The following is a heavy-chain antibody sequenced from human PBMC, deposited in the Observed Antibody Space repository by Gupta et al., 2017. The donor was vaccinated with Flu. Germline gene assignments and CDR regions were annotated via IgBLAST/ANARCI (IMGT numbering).Heavy chain of an antibody. J-gene: IGHJ4*02. Sequence: QLMESGGDVVQSGGSLRLSCAASAFPFTSSAMSWVRQFAGKRLEWVAVISVSGDREVYSDSVKGRFAISRDNSNSILYLQTTNLRVEDTALYYCVRGGSFYGYWGPGTRVTVSS. CDR1: AFPFTSSA. CDR3: VRGGSFYGY. V-gene: IGHV3-23*01. CDR2: ISVSGDRE. D-gene: IGHD5-24*01.